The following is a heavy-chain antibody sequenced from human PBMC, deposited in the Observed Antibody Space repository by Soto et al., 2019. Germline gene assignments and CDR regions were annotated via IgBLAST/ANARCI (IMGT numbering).Heavy chain of an antibody. CDR1: GGSFSGYY. V-gene: IGHV4-34*01. CDR2: INHSGST. D-gene: IGHD6-13*01. J-gene: IGHJ3*02. Sequence: SETLSLTCAVYGGSFSGYYWSWIRQPPGKGLEWIGEINHSGSTNYNPSLKSRVTISVDTSKNQFSLKLSSVTAADTAVYYCARADPRPYSSSCPDAFDIWGQGTMVTVS. CDR3: ARADPRPYSSSCPDAFDI.